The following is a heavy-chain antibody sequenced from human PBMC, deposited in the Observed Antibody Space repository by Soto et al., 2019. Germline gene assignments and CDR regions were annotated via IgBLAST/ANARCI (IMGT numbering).Heavy chain of an antibody. D-gene: IGHD3-10*02. V-gene: IGHV3-30*18. CDR1: GFTFRSSG. CDR3: AKPQRNVYCYCGMGV. J-gene: IGHJ6*02. CDR2: LSNDGGNK. Sequence: QVQLVESGGGVVQPGGSLRLSCEGSGFTFRSSGMHWVRQAPGKGLEWVAVLSNDGGNKYYADSVKGRFTVSRDNSKSTLYRQIRSLIAEDTAVYYCAKPQRNVYCYCGMGVWGQGTTVTVSS.